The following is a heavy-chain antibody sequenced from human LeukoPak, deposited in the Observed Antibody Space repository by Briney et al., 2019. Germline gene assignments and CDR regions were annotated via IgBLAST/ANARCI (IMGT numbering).Heavy chain of an antibody. CDR2: IYYSGST. CDR1: GGSISSYY. CDR3: ARDKAFSRAFDI. J-gene: IGHJ3*02. D-gene: IGHD3-3*02. V-gene: IGHV4-59*01. Sequence: SETLSLTCTVSGGSISSYYWSWIRQPPGKGLEWIGYIYYSGSTNYNPSLKSRVTISVDTSKNQFSLKLSSVTAADTAVYYCARDKAFSRAFDIWGQGTMVTVSS.